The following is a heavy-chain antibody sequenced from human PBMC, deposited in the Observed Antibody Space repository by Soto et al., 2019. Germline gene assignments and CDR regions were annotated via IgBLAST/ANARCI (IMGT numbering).Heavy chain of an antibody. J-gene: IGHJ6*02. CDR2: INAGNGNT. CDR3: SKDRITMVRAYYYYGMDV. V-gene: IGHV1-3*01. CDR1: GYTFTSYA. D-gene: IGHD3-10*01. Sequence: ASVKVSCKASGYTFTSYAMHWVRQAPGQRLEWMGWINAGNGNTKYSQKFQGRFTISRDNSKNTLYLQMNSLRAEDTAVYYCSKDRITMVRAYYYYGMDVWGQGSTVTVSS.